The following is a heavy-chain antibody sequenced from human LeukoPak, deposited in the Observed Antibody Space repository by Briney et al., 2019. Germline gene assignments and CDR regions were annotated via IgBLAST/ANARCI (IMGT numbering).Heavy chain of an antibody. CDR2: ISYDGSNK. D-gene: IGHD5-24*01. V-gene: IGHV3-30*18. Sequence: GGSLRLSCAASGFTFSSYGMHWVRQAPGKGLEWVAVISYDGSNKYYADSVKGRFTISRDNSKDTLYLQMNSLRAEDTAVYYCAKDPGREMATMYYFDYWGQGTLVTVSS. J-gene: IGHJ4*02. CDR3: AKDPGREMATMYYFDY. CDR1: GFTFSSYG.